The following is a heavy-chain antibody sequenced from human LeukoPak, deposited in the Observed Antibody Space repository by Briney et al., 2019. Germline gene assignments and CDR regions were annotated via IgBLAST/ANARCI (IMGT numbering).Heavy chain of an antibody. CDR2: INHSGST. J-gene: IGHJ4*02. CDR1: GGSFSGYY. CDR3: ARDRGSTVTISGGWFDY. Sequence: SETLSLTCAVYGGSFSGYYWSWIRQPPGKGLEWIGEINHSGSTNYNPSLKSRVTISVDTSKNQFSLKLSSVTAADTAVYYCARDRGSTVTISGGWFDYWGQGTLVTVSS. V-gene: IGHV4-34*01. D-gene: IGHD4-17*01.